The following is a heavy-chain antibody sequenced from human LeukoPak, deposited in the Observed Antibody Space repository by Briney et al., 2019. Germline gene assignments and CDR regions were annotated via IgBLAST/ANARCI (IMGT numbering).Heavy chain of an antibody. Sequence: GGSLRLSCAASGFTFTNYGMHWVRQAPGKGLEWVAVIWYDGSNKYYADSVKGRFTISRDNSKNTLYLQMNSLRVEDTAVYYCARDRSLLYYFDYWGQGGLVTVSS. CDR2: IWYDGSNK. V-gene: IGHV3-33*01. CDR1: GFTFTNYG. CDR3: ARDRSLLYYFDY. J-gene: IGHJ4*02.